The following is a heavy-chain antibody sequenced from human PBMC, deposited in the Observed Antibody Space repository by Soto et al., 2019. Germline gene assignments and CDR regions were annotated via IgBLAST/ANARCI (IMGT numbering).Heavy chain of an antibody. CDR3: ARVVPGAEAWFGP. CDR1: GYTFSNYG. J-gene: IGHJ5*02. D-gene: IGHD2-2*01. V-gene: IGHV1-18*01. Sequence: ASVKVSFKTSGYTFSNYGITWVRQAPGQPLEWLGWISLYSDGTNYAQKFQGRVSMTTDTSTTTAYMELRSLRSDDTAVYYCARVVPGAEAWFGPWGQGTLVTVSS. CDR2: ISLYSDGT.